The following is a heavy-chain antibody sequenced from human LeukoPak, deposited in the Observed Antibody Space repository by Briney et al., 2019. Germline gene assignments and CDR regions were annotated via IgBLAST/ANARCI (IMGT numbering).Heavy chain of an antibody. J-gene: IGHJ4*02. V-gene: IGHV3-30*18. CDR2: ISYDGSNK. D-gene: IGHD3-16*01. CDR3: AKDRWGDGY. Sequence: PGRSLRLSCAASGFTFSSYGMHWVRQAPGKGLEWVAVISYDGSNKYYADSVKGRFTISRDNSKNTLYLQMNSLRPEDTAVYYCAKDRWGDGYWGQGTLVTVSS. CDR1: GFTFSSYG.